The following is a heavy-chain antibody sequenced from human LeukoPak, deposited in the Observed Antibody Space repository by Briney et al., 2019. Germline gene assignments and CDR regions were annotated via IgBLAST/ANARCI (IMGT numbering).Heavy chain of an antibody. J-gene: IGHJ4*02. CDR1: GFTFSTYD. Sequence: PGGSLRLSCAASGFTFSTYDMSWVRQAPGKGLEWVSAISGSGGSTFYAASVKGRFTISRDNSKNTLYLQMNSLRAEDTAVYYCAKFRGYSYGPIGYWGQGTLVTVSS. CDR2: ISGSGGST. D-gene: IGHD5-18*01. CDR3: AKFRGYSYGPIGY. V-gene: IGHV3-23*01.